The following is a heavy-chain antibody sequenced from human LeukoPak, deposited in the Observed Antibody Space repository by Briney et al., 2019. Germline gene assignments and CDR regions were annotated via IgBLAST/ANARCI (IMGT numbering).Heavy chain of an antibody. CDR3: ASPSYDILTGYYIGAFDI. CDR2: IYHSGST. V-gene: IGHV4-4*02. CDR1: GGSISSNNW. D-gene: IGHD3-9*01. Sequence: SGTLSLTCAVSGGSISSNNWWSWVRQPPGKGLEWIGEIYHSGSTNYNPSLKSRVTISVDTSKNQFSLKLSSVTAADTAVYYCASPSYDILTGYYIGAFDIWGQGTMVTVSS. J-gene: IGHJ3*02.